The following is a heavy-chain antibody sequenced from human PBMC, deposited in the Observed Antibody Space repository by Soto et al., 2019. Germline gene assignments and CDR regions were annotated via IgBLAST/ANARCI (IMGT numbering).Heavy chain of an antibody. CDR2: ISWDGGST. D-gene: IGHD3-3*01. CDR1: GFTFDDYT. Sequence: EVQLVESGGVVVQPGGSLRLSCAASGFTFDDYTMHWVRQAPGKGLEWVSLISWDGGSTYYADSVKGRFTISRDNSKNSLDLQMNSLRTEDTALYYCAKDNGGVRRFLEWFPSGYGMDVWGQGTAVTVSS. J-gene: IGHJ6*02. CDR3: AKDNGGVRRFLEWFPSGYGMDV. V-gene: IGHV3-43*01.